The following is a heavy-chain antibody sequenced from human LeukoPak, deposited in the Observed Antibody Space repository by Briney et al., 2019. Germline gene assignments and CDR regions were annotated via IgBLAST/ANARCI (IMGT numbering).Heavy chain of an antibody. CDR2: TNPNSGNT. D-gene: IGHD5-18*01. CDR1: GYTFTSYD. CDR3: ARGGYSYGHNYYYYYMDV. V-gene: IGHV1-8*01. J-gene: IGHJ6*03. Sequence: ASVKVSCKASGYTFTSYDINWVRQAAGQGLEWMGWTNPNSGNTGYAQKFQGRVTMTRNSSISTAYMELSSLRSEDTAVYYCARGGYSYGHNYYYYYMDVWGKGATVTASS.